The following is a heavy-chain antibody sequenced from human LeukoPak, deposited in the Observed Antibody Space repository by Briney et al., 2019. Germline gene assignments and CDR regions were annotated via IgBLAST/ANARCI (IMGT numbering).Heavy chain of an antibody. Sequence: SETLSLTCTVSGGSISSSKYYWGWIRQPPGKGLEWIGEINHSGSTNYNPSLKSRVTISVDTSKNQFSLKLSSVTAADTAVYYCARVPYYYYMDVWGKGTTVTVSS. V-gene: IGHV4-39*07. CDR2: INHSGST. J-gene: IGHJ6*03. CDR3: ARVPYYYYMDV. CDR1: GGSISSSKYY.